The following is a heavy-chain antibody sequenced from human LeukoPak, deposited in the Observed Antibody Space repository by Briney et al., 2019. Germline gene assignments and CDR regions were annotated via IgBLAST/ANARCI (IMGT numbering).Heavy chain of an antibody. CDR1: GFTFSSYS. J-gene: IGHJ6*02. CDR2: ISSSSTI. CDR3: ARDVVQDYYYYGMDV. V-gene: IGHV3-48*02. D-gene: IGHD1-1*01. Sequence: GGSLRLSCAASGFTFSSYSMNWVRQAPGKGLEWVSYISSSSTIYYADSVKGRFTISRDNAKNSLYLQMNSLRDEDTAVYYCARDVVQDYYYYGMDVWGQGTSVTVSS.